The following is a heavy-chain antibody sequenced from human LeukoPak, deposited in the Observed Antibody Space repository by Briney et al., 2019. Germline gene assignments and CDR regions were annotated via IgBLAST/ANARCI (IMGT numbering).Heavy chain of an antibody. J-gene: IGHJ4*02. D-gene: IGHD5-12*01. CDR2: IIPIFGTA. V-gene: IGHV1-69*06. Sequence: SVKVSCKASGGTFSSYAISWVRQAPGQGLEWMGGIIPIFGTANYAQKFQGRVTITADKSTSTAYMELSSLRSKDTAVYYCAHVDIVATVLGGLDYWGQGTLVTVSS. CDR1: GGTFSSYA. CDR3: AHVDIVATVLGGLDY.